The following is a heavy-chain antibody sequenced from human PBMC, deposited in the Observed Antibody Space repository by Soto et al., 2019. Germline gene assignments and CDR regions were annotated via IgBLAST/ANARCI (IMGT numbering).Heavy chain of an antibody. J-gene: IGHJ6*04. CDR1: GGSISSYY. Sequence: SETLSLTCNVTGGSISSYYWSWIRQSPGKGLEWIGYIFYSGSTKYNPSLTGRVTISVDTSRTRFSLNLSSVTAADTAVYYCARDKGRYDSGMDVWGEGTTVPVSP. CDR3: ARDKGRYDSGMDV. CDR2: IFYSGST. D-gene: IGHD3-9*01. V-gene: IGHV4-59*01.